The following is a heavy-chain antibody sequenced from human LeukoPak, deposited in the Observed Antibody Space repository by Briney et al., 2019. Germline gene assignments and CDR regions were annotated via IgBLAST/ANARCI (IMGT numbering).Heavy chain of an antibody. CDR1: GYTFTSYG. Sequence: ASVKVSCKASGYTFTSYGISWVRQAPGQGLEWMGWISAYNGNTNYAQKLQGRVTMTTDTSTSKAYLELRSLRSDDAAVYYCARDPHYHDSSTDAFDIWGHGTMVTVSS. CDR3: ARDPHYHDSSTDAFDI. V-gene: IGHV1-18*01. D-gene: IGHD3-22*01. J-gene: IGHJ3*02. CDR2: ISAYNGNT.